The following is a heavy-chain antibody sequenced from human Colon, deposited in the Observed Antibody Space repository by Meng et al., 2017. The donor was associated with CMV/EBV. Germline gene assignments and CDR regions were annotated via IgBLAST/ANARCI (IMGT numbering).Heavy chain of an antibody. CDR1: GYTFTGYY. D-gene: IGHD2-2*02. CDR2: IHPNSGGT. V-gene: IGHV1-2*02. Sequence: ASVKVSCKASGYTFTGYYMHWVRQAPGRGLEWMGWIHPNSGGTNYAQKFKGRVTMTRVTSISTVYMEVSRLTSDDTAVYYCASDMRGGDTASCYTGGAYGIDVWGKGTTVTVSS. CDR3: ASDMRGGDTASCYTGGAYGIDV. J-gene: IGHJ6*04.